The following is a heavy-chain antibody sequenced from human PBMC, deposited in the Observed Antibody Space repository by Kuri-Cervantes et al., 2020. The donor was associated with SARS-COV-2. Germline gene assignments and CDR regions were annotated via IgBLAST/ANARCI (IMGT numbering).Heavy chain of an antibody. V-gene: IGHV1-69*06. CDR1: SGNFSSYA. CDR2: IIPIFGTA. CDR3: ARDLASRLDYYYGMDV. D-gene: IGHD6-6*01. J-gene: IGHJ6*02. Sequence: SVKVSCNSSSGNFSSYAISCVRQDPGQGLEWLGGIIPIFGTANYAQKFQDRVTITADKSTSTSYTELSSLRSEDTAVYYCARDLASRLDYYYGMDVWGQGTTVTVSS.